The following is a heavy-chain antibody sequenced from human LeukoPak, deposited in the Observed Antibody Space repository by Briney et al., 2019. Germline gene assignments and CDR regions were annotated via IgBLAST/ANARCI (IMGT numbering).Heavy chain of an antibody. J-gene: IGHJ3*02. CDR3: ARDLVTVTKGFDI. CDR1: DDSSSSHY. V-gene: IGHV4-59*11. CDR2: ISYIGST. D-gene: IGHD4-17*01. Sequence: SETLSLTCAVSDDSSSSHYWTWIRQPPGKGLEWIGYISYIGSTNYNPSLKSRVTISIDTSKNQFSLKLTSVTAADTAVYYCARDLVTVTKGFDIWGQGTVVSVSS.